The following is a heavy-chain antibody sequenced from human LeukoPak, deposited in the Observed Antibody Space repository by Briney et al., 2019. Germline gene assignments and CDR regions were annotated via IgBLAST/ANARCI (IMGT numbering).Heavy chain of an antibody. CDR1: GFTFSSYA. J-gene: IGHJ5*02. CDR2: ISSNGGST. V-gene: IGHV3-64D*06. CDR3: VKDYTRGSSPYWFDP. Sequence: PGGSLRLSCSASGFTFSSYAMHWVRQAPGKGLEYVSAISSNGGSTYYADSVKGRFTISRDNSKNTLYLQMSSLRAEDTAVYYCVKDYTRGSSPYWFDPWGQGTLVTVSS. D-gene: IGHD6-13*01.